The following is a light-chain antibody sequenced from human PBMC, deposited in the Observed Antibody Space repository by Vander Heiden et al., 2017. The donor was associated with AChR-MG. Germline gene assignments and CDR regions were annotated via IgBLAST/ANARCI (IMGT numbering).Light chain of an antibody. Sequence: ELIMTPPPATLPASPGERATLSCWASQSVNSNLAWYQQRPGQAPRLLIYGASTRATGIPARFSGSGSGTEFTLTISSLQSEDFAIYYCQQYDAWPRTFGQGTKVEVK. J-gene: IGKJ1*01. CDR1: QSVNSN. CDR3: QQYDAWPRT. CDR2: GAS. V-gene: IGKV3-15*01.